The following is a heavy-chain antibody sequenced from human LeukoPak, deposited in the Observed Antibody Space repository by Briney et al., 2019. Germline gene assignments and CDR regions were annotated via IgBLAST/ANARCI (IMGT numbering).Heavy chain of an antibody. CDR2: MHTTGST. V-gene: IGHV4-4*07. CDR1: GGSISGYY. Sequence: SETLSLTCTVSGGSISGYYWNWIRQPAGKGLEWLGRMHTTGSTNYNPSLKSRVTVSVDTSKNQFSLKLTSVTAADTAVYYCARGSSGWYYYWGQGTLVTVSS. CDR3: ARGSSGWYYY. D-gene: IGHD6-19*01. J-gene: IGHJ4*02.